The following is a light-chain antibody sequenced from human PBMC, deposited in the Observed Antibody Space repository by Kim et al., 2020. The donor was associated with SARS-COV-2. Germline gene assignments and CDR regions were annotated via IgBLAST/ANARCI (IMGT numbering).Light chain of an antibody. CDR3: SSYSHGSTLVV. V-gene: IGLV2-14*03. Sequence: QSALTQPASVSGSPGQSITISCTGTTSDIVYNYVSWYQQHPCTAPKLIIYDVTNRASGVSDRFSGSKSGTTASLTISGLQAEDESDFYCSSYSHGSTLVVFGGGTQLTVL. CDR2: DVT. CDR1: TSDIVYNY. J-gene: IGLJ2*01.